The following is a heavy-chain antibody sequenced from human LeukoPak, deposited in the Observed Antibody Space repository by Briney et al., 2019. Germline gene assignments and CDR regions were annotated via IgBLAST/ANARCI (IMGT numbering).Heavy chain of an antibody. V-gene: IGHV4-59*11. CDR2: IYYSGST. Sequence: SETLSLTCTVSGGSISRHYWSWIRQPPGKGLEWIGYIYYSGSTNYNPSLKSRVTISVDTSKNQFSLKLSSVTAADTAVYYCARAAYYDSSGYYYLAFDYWGQGTLVTVSS. D-gene: IGHD3-22*01. CDR1: GGSISRHY. J-gene: IGHJ4*02. CDR3: ARAAYYDSSGYYYLAFDY.